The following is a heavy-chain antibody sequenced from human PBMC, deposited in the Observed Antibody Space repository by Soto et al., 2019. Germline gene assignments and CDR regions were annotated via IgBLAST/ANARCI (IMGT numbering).Heavy chain of an antibody. CDR1: GYTFRNYY. CDR3: ARDPGIPGRYWYFDL. J-gene: IGHJ2*01. D-gene: IGHD3-9*01. V-gene: IGHV1-2*02. Sequence: QVQLVQSGAEVKKPGASVKVSCKASGYTFRNYYMHWVRQAPVQGLEWMGWINPKSGDTNDAQNFKGRVIMTRDTSISTSYLEVTWLTSDDSAVFSCARDPGIPGRYWYFDLWGRGTLVTVSS. CDR2: INPKSGDT.